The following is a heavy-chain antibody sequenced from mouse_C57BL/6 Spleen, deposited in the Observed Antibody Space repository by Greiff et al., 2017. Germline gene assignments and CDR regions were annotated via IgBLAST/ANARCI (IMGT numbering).Heavy chain of an antibody. V-gene: IGHV1-26*01. J-gene: IGHJ2*01. CDR1: GYTFTDYY. CDR3: ARRTTVAYFDY. CDR2: INPNNGGT. D-gene: IGHD1-1*01. Sequence: EVQLQQSGPELVKPGASVKISCKASGYTFTDYYMNWVKQSHGKSLEWIGAINPNNGGTSYNQKFKGKATLTVDKSSRTAYMELRSLTSEDSAVYYCARRTTVAYFDYWGQGTTLTVSS.